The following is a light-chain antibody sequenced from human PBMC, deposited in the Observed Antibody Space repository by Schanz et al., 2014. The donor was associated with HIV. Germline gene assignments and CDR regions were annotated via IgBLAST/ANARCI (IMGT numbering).Light chain of an antibody. CDR1: SSDIGGYNF. V-gene: IGLV2-8*01. J-gene: IGLJ2*01. CDR2: DVT. Sequence: QSALTQPASVSGSPGQSITISCTGTSSDIGGYNFVSWYQQHPGKAPKLMIYDVTKRPSGVPDRFSGSKSGNTASLTVSGLQAEDEADYYCSSYVDTYSVVFGGGTKLTVL. CDR3: SSYVDTYSVV.